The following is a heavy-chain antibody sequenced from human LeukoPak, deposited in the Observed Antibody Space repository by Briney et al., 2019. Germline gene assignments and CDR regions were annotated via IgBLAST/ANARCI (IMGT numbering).Heavy chain of an antibody. CDR2: IYYTGTA. V-gene: IGHV4-61*01. CDR1: GGSISSSTYF. J-gene: IGHJ4*02. CDR3: ARTVAVSTYRNFDF. D-gene: IGHD5/OR15-5a*01. Sequence: PSETLSLTCTVSGGSISSSTYFWSWIRQSPEKGLEWIGFIYYTGTANYNPSLKSRVTMSIDTSKNQFSLTMRSVTAADTAVYYCARTVAVSTYRNFDFWGQGTLVTVSS.